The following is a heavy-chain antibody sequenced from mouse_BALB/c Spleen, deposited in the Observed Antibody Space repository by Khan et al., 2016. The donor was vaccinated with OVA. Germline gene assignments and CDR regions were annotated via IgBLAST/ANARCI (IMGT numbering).Heavy chain of an antibody. CDR3: ARTARIKY. V-gene: IGHV3-2*02. D-gene: IGHD1-2*01. CDR1: GYSITSGYG. Sequence: EVQLQESGPGLVKPSQSLSLTCTVTGYSITSGYGWNWIRQFPGNKLEWMGYISYSGSTNYNPTLKSRISLTRDQSKNQFYLQLNSVTTEDTATYYCARTARIKYWGQGTTLTVSS. CDR2: ISYSGST. J-gene: IGHJ2*01.